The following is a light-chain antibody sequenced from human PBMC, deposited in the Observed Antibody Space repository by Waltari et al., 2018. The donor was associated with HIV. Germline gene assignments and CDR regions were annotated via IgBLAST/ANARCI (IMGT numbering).Light chain of an antibody. CDR2: LAS. CDR1: QSLRHSNGEIY. Sequence: IVRTQSPLSRPGAPGEPGSISCRSSQSLRHSNGEIYLDEYLQKPGQSPQLLIPLASNRASGAPDRFSGSGPGTDFTLKISRVEAEDVGVYYCMQALQAIDPFGQGTTLEI. CDR3: MQALQAIDP. V-gene: IGKV2-28*01. J-gene: IGKJ2*01.